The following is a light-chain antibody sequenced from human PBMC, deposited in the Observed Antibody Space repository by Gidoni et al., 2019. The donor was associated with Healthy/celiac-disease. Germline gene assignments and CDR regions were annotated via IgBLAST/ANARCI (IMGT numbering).Light chain of an antibody. J-gene: IGLJ2*01. CDR3: QVWDSSTV. V-gene: IGLV3-9*01. CDR2: RDS. Sequence: SYELTQPLPVSVALGQTARITCGGNNIGSKNVHWYQQKPGQATVLVSYRDSDRPSGSPERFSGSNSGNTATLTSSRAQAGDEADYYCQVWDSSTVFGGGTKLTVL. CDR1: NIGSKN.